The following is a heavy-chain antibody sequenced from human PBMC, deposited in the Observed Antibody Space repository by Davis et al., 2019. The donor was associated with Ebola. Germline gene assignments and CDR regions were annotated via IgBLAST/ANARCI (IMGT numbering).Heavy chain of an antibody. J-gene: IGHJ4*02. CDR1: GFTFSSYA. CDR3: ARQLYQLLSVY. V-gene: IGHV4-34*01. CDR2: INHSGST. D-gene: IGHD2-2*01. Sequence: ESLKISCAASGFTFSSYAMSWVRQAPGKGLEWIGEINHSGSTNYNPSLKSRVTISVDTSKNQFSLKLSSVTAADTAVYYCARQLYQLLSVYWGQGTLVTVSS.